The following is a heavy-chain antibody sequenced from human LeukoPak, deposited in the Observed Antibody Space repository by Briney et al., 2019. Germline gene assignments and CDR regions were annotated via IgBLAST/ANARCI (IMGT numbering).Heavy chain of an antibody. CDR3: ARNSYGYFRFFDY. CDR1: DYTFTNYP. J-gene: IGHJ4*02. D-gene: IGHD5-18*01. CDR2: VSPANGHT. Sequence: ASVKVSCKASDYTFTNYPISWVRQIPGHGLEWMGWVSPANGHTNYAQKFQGRVTMTTDTSTTTAYMELGSLRSDDTAMYYCARNSYGYFRFFDYWGQGTLVTVSS. V-gene: IGHV1-18*01.